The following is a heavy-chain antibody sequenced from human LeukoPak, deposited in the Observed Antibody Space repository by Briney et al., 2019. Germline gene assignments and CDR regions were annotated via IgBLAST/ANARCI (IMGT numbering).Heavy chain of an antibody. CDR1: GGSFSGYY. J-gene: IGHJ4*02. D-gene: IGHD5-12*01. Sequence: SETLSLTCAVYGGSFSGYYWGWIRQPPGKGLEWIGEINHSGSTNYNPSLKSRVTISVDTSKNQFSLKLSSVTAADTAVYYCARGVEWLRLEGGFDYWGQGTLVTVSS. CDR3: ARGVEWLRLEGGFDY. CDR2: INHSGST. V-gene: IGHV4-34*01.